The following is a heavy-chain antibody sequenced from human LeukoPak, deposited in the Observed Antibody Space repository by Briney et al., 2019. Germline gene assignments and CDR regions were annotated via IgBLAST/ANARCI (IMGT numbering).Heavy chain of an antibody. V-gene: IGHV5-51*01. Sequence: GESLKISCKGSGYSFTSYWIGWVRQMPGKGLEWMGIIYPGDSDTRYSPSFQGQVTISADKSISTAYLQWSSLKASDTAMYYCARASLVWFGEPKYFQHWGQGTLVTVSS. J-gene: IGHJ1*01. CDR2: IYPGDSDT. CDR1: GYSFTSYW. CDR3: ARASLVWFGEPKYFQH. D-gene: IGHD3-10*01.